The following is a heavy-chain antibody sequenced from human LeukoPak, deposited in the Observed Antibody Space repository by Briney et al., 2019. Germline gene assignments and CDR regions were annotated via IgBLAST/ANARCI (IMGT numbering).Heavy chain of an antibody. D-gene: IGHD3-10*01. CDR2: VSASGGST. CDR3: AKSLGNQGVINY. Sequence: GSLRLSCAASGFIFRNHAMNWVRQAPGQGLEWVSGVSASGGSTFNTDSVKGRFSISRDNSKNTLYLEMNSLRPEDTALYYCAKSLGNQGVINYWGQGTLVTVSS. V-gene: IGHV3-23*01. CDR1: GFIFRNHA. J-gene: IGHJ4*02.